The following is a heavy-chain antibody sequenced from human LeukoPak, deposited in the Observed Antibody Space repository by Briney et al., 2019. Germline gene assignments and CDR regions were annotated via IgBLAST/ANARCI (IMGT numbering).Heavy chain of an antibody. V-gene: IGHV4-34*12. Sequence: SETLSLTCAVYGGSFSGYYWSWIRQPPGNGLEWIGEIIHSGSTNYNPSLKNRVTISVDTSKNQSSLKLSSVTAADTAVYYCARSCGEPRHRVPSRPRYTGAFDIWGQGTMVTVSS. CDR1: GGSFSGYY. J-gene: IGHJ3*02. D-gene: IGHD1-14*01. CDR2: IIHSGST. CDR3: ARSCGEPRHRVPSRPRYTGAFDI.